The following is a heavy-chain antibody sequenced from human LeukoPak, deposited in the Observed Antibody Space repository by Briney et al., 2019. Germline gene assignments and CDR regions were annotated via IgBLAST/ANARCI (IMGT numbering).Heavy chain of an antibody. CDR1: GFTFSSYE. D-gene: IGHD1-26*01. CDR2: ISSSGSTI. V-gene: IGHV3-48*03. J-gene: IGHJ4*02. Sequence: EGSLRLSCAASGFTFSSYEMNWVRQARGKGLEWVSYISSSGSTIYYADSVKGRFTISRDNAKNSLYLQMNSLRAEDTAVYYCALLAIVGATTNFDYWGQGTLVTVSS. CDR3: ALLAIVGATTNFDY.